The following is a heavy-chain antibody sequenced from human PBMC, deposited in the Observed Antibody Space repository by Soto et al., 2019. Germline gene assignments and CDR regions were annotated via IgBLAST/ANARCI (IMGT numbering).Heavy chain of an antibody. CDR3: ARVSLGSGYPNFDY. J-gene: IGHJ4*02. D-gene: IGHD3-22*01. Sequence: QVQLQESGPGLVKPSQTLSLTCTVSGGSISSGDYYWSWIRQPPGKGLEWIGYIYYSGSTYYNPSLERRVTISVDTSKNKFSLKLSSVTAADTAVYYCARVSLGSGYPNFDYWGQGTLVTVSS. V-gene: IGHV4-30-4*01. CDR1: GGSISSGDYY. CDR2: IYYSGST.